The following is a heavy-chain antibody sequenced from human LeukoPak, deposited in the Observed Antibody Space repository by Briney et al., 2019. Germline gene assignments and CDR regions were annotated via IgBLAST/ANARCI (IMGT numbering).Heavy chain of an antibody. D-gene: IGHD6-19*01. J-gene: IGHJ4*02. CDR2: ISSNGIST. V-gene: IGHV3-64*01. CDR1: GFTFSSYA. CDR3: ARRAPGFSSGWLDY. Sequence: GGSLRLSCAASGFTFSSYAMHWARQAPGKGLEYVSAISSNGISTFYANSVKGRFIVSRDNSKNTLYLQMGSLRAEDLAVYYCARRAPGFSSGWLDYWGQGTLVTVSS.